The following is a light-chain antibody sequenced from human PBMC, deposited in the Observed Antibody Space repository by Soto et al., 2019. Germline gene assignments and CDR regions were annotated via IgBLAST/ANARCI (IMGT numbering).Light chain of an antibody. J-gene: IGKJ5*01. V-gene: IGKV1-5*03. CDR2: KAS. CDR3: QQYNSYPIT. CDR1: QSIRSW. Sequence: DIQMTQSPSSLSASVGDRVTITCRASQSIRSWLAWYQQKPGKAPNLLIYKASTLQSGVPSRFSGSGSGTEFTLTISSLQPDDFAIYYCQQYNSYPITFGQGTRLEIK.